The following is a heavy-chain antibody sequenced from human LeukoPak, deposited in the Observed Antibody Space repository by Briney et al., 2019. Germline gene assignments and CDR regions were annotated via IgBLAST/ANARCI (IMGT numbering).Heavy chain of an antibody. V-gene: IGHV1-46*01. Sequence: ASVKVSCKASGYTFTSYYMHWVRQAAGQGHEWMGIINPSGGSTSYAQKFQGRVTMTRDRSTSTVYMELSSLRSEDTAVYYCARDIYYYDSSGYFTPPAYWGQGTLVTVSS. D-gene: IGHD3-22*01. CDR3: ARDIYYYDSSGYFTPPAY. CDR1: GYTFTSYY. CDR2: INPSGGST. J-gene: IGHJ4*02.